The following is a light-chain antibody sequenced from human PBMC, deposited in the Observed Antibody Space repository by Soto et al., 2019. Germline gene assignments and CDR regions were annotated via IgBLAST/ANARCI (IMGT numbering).Light chain of an antibody. CDR2: AAS. J-gene: IGKJ3*01. CDR3: QQDLRPPLT. CDR1: QSMSTY. Sequence: DIQMTQSPSSLSASVGDRVTITCRASQSMSTYLNWYQLKPGKAPGLLIYAASTLQRGVPSRFSASGSGTDFTLTISSLQPEDFATYYCQQDLRPPLTFGPGTKVDIK. V-gene: IGKV1-39*01.